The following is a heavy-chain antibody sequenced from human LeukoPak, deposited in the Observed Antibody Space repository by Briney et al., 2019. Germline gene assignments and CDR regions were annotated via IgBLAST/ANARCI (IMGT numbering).Heavy chain of an antibody. CDR1: GFTFSSYG. V-gene: IGHV3-21*01. CDR3: AELGITMIGGV. Sequence: GGTLRLSCAASGFTFSSYGMSWVRQAPGKGLEWVSAISSSSSYIYYADSVKGRFTISRDNAKNSLYLQMNSLRAEDTAVYYCAELGITMIGGVWGKGTTVTISS. D-gene: IGHD3-10*02. J-gene: IGHJ6*04. CDR2: ISSSSSYI.